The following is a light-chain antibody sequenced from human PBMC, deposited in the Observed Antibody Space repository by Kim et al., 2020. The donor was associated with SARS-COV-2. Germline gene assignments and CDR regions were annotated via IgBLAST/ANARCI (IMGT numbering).Light chain of an antibody. V-gene: IGKV3-15*01. Sequence: EIVMTQSPATLSVSPGERVTLSCRASQSVSSNLAWYQQTPGQAPRLLIYGASTRATGIPARFSGSGSGTEFTLTISSLQSEDFAVYYCQQYNNWPYAFGQGTKLEI. CDR1: QSVSSN. CDR2: GAS. J-gene: IGKJ2*01. CDR3: QQYNNWPYA.